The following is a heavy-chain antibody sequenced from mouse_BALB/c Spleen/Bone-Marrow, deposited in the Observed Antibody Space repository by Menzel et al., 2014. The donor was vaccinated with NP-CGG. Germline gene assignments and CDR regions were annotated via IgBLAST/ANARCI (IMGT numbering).Heavy chain of an antibody. J-gene: IGHJ3*01. Sequence: VKLMESGPGLVAPSQSLSITCTVSGFSLTGYGVNWVRRPPGKGLEWLGMIWGDGSIDYNSALKSRLSISKDNSKSQVFLKMNSLQTDDTARYYCARELHPWGQGTLVTVSA. CDR3: ARELHP. CDR2: IWGDGSI. V-gene: IGHV2-6-7*01. CDR1: GFSLTGYG.